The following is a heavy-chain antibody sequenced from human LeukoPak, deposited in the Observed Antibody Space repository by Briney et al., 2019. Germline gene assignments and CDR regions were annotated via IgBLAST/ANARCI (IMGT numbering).Heavy chain of an antibody. Sequence: ASVKVSCKASGYTFTSYGISWVRQAPGQGLEWMGWISAYNGNTNYAQKLQGRVTMTTDTSTSTAYMELRSLRSDDTAVYYCATSRYDYVWGSYRSSKYYFDYWGQGTLVTVSS. V-gene: IGHV1-18*01. J-gene: IGHJ4*02. D-gene: IGHD3-16*02. CDR1: GYTFTSYG. CDR3: ATSRYDYVWGSYRSSKYYFDY. CDR2: ISAYNGNT.